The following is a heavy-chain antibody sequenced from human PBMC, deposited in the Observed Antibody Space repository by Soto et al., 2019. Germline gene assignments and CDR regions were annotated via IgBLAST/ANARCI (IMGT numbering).Heavy chain of an antibody. V-gene: IGHV3-23*01. Sequence: GGSLRLSCSVSGFICSSYDMSWVRQAPGKGLEWVSTILVGGSTHYEDSVKGRFTISRDTSKNTVYLQMNSLTAGDTAVYYCAKATATGGGAFEICGQGTMVTVSS. D-gene: IGHD2-8*02. CDR1: GFICSSYD. J-gene: IGHJ3*02. CDR3: AKATATGGGAFEI. CDR2: ILVGGST.